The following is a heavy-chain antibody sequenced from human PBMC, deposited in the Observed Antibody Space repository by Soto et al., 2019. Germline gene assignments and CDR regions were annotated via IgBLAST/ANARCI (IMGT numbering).Heavy chain of an antibody. D-gene: IGHD4-4*01. CDR2: IIPIFGTA. CDR3: ARCGYDSNYFITYGMDV. CDR1: GGTFSSYA. V-gene: IGHV1-69*13. J-gene: IGHJ6*02. Sequence: SLKFSCKGSGGTFSSYAISLVRQAPGQGLEWMGGIIPIFGTANYAQKFQGRVTITADESTSTAYMELSSLRSEDTAVYYCARCGYDSNYFITYGMDVWGQGTTVTVSS.